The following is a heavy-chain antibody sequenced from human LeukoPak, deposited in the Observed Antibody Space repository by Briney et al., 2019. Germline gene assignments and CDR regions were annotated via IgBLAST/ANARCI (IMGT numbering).Heavy chain of an antibody. Sequence: GGSLRLSCAASGFTFSSFSMNWVRQAPGKGLEWVSYISSSSSIIHYADSVKGRFTISRDDARDSVSLQMNSLRAEDTAVYYCAKLTDGSGLAYYFDYWGQGTLVTVSS. CDR3: AKLTDGSGLAYYFDY. CDR1: GFTFSSFS. D-gene: IGHD3-10*01. J-gene: IGHJ4*02. CDR2: ISSSSSII. V-gene: IGHV3-48*01.